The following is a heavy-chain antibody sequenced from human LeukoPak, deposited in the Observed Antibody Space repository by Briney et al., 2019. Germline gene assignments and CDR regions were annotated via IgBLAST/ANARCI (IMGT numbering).Heavy chain of an antibody. V-gene: IGHV4-59*01. D-gene: IGHD4-17*01. J-gene: IGHJ4*02. CDR3: ARDRGWMGYGDYYFDY. CDR1: GGSISSYY. Sequence: SETLSLTCTVSGGSISSYYWSWIRQPPGKGLEWIGYIYYSGSTNCNPSLKSRVTISVDTSKNQFSLKLSSVTAADTAVYYCARDRGWMGYGDYYFDYWGQGTLVTVSS. CDR2: IYYSGST.